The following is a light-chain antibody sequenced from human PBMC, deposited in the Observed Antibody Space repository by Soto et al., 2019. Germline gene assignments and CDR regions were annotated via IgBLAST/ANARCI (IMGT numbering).Light chain of an antibody. CDR2: AAS. J-gene: IGKJ2*01. CDR3: QQGYSTPYT. CDR1: QSISSY. V-gene: IGKV1-39*01. Sequence: DIQMPQSPSSLSASVGDRVTITCRASQSISSYLYWYQQKPGTAPKLLIYAASNLQSGVPSRFSGSESGSDFTLTISSLQPEDFATYYCQQGYSTPYTFGQGTKVDI.